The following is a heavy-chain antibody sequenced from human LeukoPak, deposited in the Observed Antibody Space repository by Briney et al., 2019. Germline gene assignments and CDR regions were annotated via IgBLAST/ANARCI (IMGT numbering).Heavy chain of an antibody. CDR1: GFTVSSNY. CDR2: IYSGGST. CDR3: ARDLEMVRGEPYYYYGMDV. Sequence: TGGSLRLSCAASGFTVSSNYMSWVRQAPGKGLEWVSVIYSGGSTYYADSVKGRFTISRDNSKNTLYLQMNSLRAEDTAVYYCARDLEMVRGEPYYYYGMDVWGQGTTVTVSS. J-gene: IGHJ6*02. D-gene: IGHD3-10*01. V-gene: IGHV3-66*01.